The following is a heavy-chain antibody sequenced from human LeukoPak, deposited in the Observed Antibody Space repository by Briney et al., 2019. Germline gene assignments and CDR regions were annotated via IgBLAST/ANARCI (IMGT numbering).Heavy chain of an antibody. CDR3: ARDNSVRDEAWWFNP. D-gene: IGHD5-24*01. Sequence: ASVKVSCKVSGYTLTQLSMHWVRQAPGKGLEWMGGFDPEDGETIYAQKFQCRVTMTEDTSTDTAYMELSSLRSEDTAVYYCARDNSVRDEAWWFNPWGQGTLVTVSS. CDR1: GYTLTQLS. V-gene: IGHV1-24*01. J-gene: IGHJ5*02. CDR2: FDPEDGET.